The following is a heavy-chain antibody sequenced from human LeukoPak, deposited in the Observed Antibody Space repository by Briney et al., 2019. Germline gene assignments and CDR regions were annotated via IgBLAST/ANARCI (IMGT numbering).Heavy chain of an antibody. CDR3: SRDPAARSSSWPEYNWFDP. CDR2: IYYSGST. CDR1: GGSISSYY. J-gene: IGHJ5*02. D-gene: IGHD6-13*01. V-gene: IGHV4-59*12. Sequence: PSETLSLTCTVSGGSISSYYWSWIRQPPGKGLEWIGYIYYSGSTNYNPSLKSRVTISVDTSKNQFSLKLSSVTAADTAVYYCSRDPAARSSSWPEYNWFDPWGQGTLVTVSS.